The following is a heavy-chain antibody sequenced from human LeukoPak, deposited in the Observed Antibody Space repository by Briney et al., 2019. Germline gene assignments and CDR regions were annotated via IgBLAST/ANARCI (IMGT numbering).Heavy chain of an antibody. CDR3: AKGNEDDFWSGYFS. CDR2: ISWNSGSI. V-gene: IGHV3-9*01. D-gene: IGHD3-3*01. CDR1: GFTFSSYT. Sequence: GGSLRLSCAASGFTFSSYTMHWVRQAPGKGLEWVSGISWNSGSIGYADSVKGRFTISRDNAKNTLYLQMNSLRAEDTAVYYCAKGNEDDFWSGYFSWGQGTLVTVSS. J-gene: IGHJ4*02.